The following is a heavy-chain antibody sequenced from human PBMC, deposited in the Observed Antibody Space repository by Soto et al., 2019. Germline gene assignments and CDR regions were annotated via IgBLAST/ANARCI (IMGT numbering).Heavy chain of an antibody. J-gene: IGHJ3*02. D-gene: IGHD3-10*01. V-gene: IGHV1-18*04. CDR3: ASAKRITMVRGVTFDAFDI. CDR1: GYTFTSYG. Sequence: QVQLVQSGAEVKKPGASVKVSCKASGYTFTSYGISWVRQAPGQGLEWMGWISAYNGNTNYAQKLQGRVTMTTDTSTSTAYMELRGLRSDYTAVYYCASAKRITMVRGVTFDAFDIWGQGTMVTVSS. CDR2: ISAYNGNT.